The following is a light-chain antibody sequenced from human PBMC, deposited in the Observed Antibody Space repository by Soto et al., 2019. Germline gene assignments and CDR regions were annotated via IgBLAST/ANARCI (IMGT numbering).Light chain of an antibody. J-gene: IGKJ1*01. CDR1: QSVSSSY. Sequence: EIVLTQSPGTLSLSPGERATLSCRASQSVSSSYLAWYQQKPGQPPRLLIFDASNRATGIPDRFSGSGSGTEFTLTISSLEPEDFAVYRCQHYGRSPPSWTFGQGTKVEIK. CDR3: QHYGRSPPSWT. CDR2: DAS. V-gene: IGKV3-20*01.